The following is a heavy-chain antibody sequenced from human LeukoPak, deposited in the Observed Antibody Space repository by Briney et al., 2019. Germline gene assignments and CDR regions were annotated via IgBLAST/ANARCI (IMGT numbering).Heavy chain of an antibody. CDR3: ARDPALTVPTNWFDP. V-gene: IGHV1-18*01. CDR1: GYTFTSYG. D-gene: IGHD2-2*01. J-gene: IGHJ5*02. Sequence: ASVKVSCKASGYTFTSYGISWVRQAPGQGPEWMGWISAYNGNTNYAQKLQGRVTMTTDTSTSTAYMELRSLRSDDTAVYYCARDPALTVPTNWFDPWGQGTLVTVSS. CDR2: ISAYNGNT.